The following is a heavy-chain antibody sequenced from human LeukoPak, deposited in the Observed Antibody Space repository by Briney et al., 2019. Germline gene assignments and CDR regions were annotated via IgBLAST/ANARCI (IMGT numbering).Heavy chain of an antibody. CDR1: GYTLTELS. CDR2: FDPEDGET. Sequence: ASVKVSCKVSGYTLTELSMHWVRQAPGKGLEWMGGFDPEDGETIYAQKFQSRVTMTEDTSTDTAYMELSSLRSEDTAVYYCATVHDSSGSYDYWGQGTLVTVSS. V-gene: IGHV1-24*01. J-gene: IGHJ4*02. CDR3: ATVHDSSGSYDY. D-gene: IGHD3-22*01.